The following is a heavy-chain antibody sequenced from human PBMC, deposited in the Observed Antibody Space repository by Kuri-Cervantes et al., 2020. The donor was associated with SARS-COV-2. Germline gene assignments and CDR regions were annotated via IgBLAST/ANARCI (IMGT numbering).Heavy chain of an antibody. CDR1: GYTFTSYG. D-gene: IGHD2-8*01. CDR3: ATQRCSNGVCYSNEAFDI. V-gene: IGHV1-18*01. Sequence: ASVKVSCKASGYTFTSYGISWVRQAPGQALEWMGWITSFNGNTEYAQKVLDRVTITTDRSINTAYMELSSLRSEDTAMYYCATQRCSNGVCYSNEAFDIWGQGTMVTVSS. CDR2: ITSFNGNT. J-gene: IGHJ3*02.